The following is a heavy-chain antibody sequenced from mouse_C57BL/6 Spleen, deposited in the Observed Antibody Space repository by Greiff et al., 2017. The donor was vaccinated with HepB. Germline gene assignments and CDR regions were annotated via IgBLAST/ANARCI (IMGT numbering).Heavy chain of an antibody. V-gene: IGHV1-26*01. CDR2: INPNNGGT. CDR1: GYTFTDYY. Sequence: EVQLQQSGPELVKPGASVKISCKASGYTFTDYYMNWVKQSHGKSLEWIGDINPNNGGTSYNQKFKGKATLTVDKSSSTAYMELRSLTSEDSAVYYCARRDYGSRYDYFDYWGQGTTLTVSS. J-gene: IGHJ2*01. D-gene: IGHD1-1*01. CDR3: ARRDYGSRYDYFDY.